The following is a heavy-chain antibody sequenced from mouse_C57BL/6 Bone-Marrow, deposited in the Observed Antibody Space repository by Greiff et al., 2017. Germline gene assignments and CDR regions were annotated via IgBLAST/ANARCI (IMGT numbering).Heavy chain of an antibody. V-gene: IGHV3-6*01. CDR1: GYSITSGYY. J-gene: IGHJ2*01. CDR2: ISYDGSN. CDR3: ARGGYYGLFDY. Sequence: EESGPGLVKPSQSLSLTCSVTGYSITSGYYWNWIRQFPGNKLEWMGYISYDGSNNYNPSLKNRISITRDTSKNQFFLKLNSVTTEDTATYYCARGGYYGLFDYWGQGTTLTVSS. D-gene: IGHD1-1*01.